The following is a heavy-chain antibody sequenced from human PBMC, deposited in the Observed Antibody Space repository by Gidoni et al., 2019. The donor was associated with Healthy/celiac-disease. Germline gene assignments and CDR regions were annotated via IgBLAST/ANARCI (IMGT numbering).Heavy chain of an antibody. D-gene: IGHD3-22*01. V-gene: IGHV5-51*01. CDR3: ARFIRPIYYDSSGEGYFDY. J-gene: IGHJ4*02. Sequence: EVQLVQSGAEVKKPGESLKTSCKGSGYSFTSSWIGWVRQMPGKGLEWMGIIYPGDSDTRYSPSFQGQVTISADKSISTAYLQWSSLKASDTAMYYCARFIRPIYYDSSGEGYFDYWGQGTLVTVSS. CDR2: IYPGDSDT. CDR1: GYSFTSSW.